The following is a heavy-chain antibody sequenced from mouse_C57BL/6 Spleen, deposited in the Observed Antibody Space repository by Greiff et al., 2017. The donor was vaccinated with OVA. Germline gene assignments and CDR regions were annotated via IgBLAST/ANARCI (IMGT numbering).Heavy chain of an antibody. V-gene: IGHV1-54*01. CDR2: INPGSGGT. CDR1: GYAFTNYL. J-gene: IGHJ2*01. CDR3: ARSGSNYDY. Sequence: QVQLQQSGAELVRPGTSVKVSCKASGYAFTNYLIEWVKQRPGQDLEWIGVINPGSGGTNYNEKFKGKATLTADKSSSTAYMQLSSLTSEDSAVYFCARSGSNYDYWGQGTTLTVSS. D-gene: IGHD2-5*01.